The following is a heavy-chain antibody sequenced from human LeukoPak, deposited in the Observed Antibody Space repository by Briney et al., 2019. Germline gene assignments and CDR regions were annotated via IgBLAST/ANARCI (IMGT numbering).Heavy chain of an antibody. D-gene: IGHD3-22*01. CDR2: IYYSGST. V-gene: IGHV4-61*01. Sequence: SETLSLTCTVSGYPISSGYYWGWIRQPPGKGLEWIGYIYYSGSTNYNSSLKSRVTISVDTSKNQFSLKLSSVTAADTAVYYCAREITMIADVWGKGTTVTISS. CDR3: AREITMIADV. J-gene: IGHJ6*04. CDR1: GYPISSGYY.